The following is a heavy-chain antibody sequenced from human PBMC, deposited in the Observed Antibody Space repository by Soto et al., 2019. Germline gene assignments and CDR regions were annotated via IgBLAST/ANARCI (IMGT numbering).Heavy chain of an antibody. V-gene: IGHV1-3*01. D-gene: IGHD5-12*01. J-gene: IGHJ4*02. CDR1: GYTFTSYA. CDR3: ARGSERNGYNQHFDY. CDR2: INAGNGNT. Sequence: QVQLVQSGAEVKKPGASVKVSCKASGYTFTSYAMHWVRQAPGQRLEWMGWINAGNGNTKYSQKFQGRVTITRDTSACTAYMQLSSLRSDDTAVYSCARGSERNGYNQHFDYWGQGSLVTVSS.